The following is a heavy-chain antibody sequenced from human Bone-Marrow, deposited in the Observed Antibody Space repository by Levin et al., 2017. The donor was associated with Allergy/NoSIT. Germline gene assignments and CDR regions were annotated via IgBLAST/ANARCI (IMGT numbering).Heavy chain of an antibody. CDR3: VRSGSYYEFDY. Sequence: SCAASGFTFSGYSVHWVRQTPGRGLQWLALVSYDGSDKFYADSVKGRFTISRDNVKNTLSLQMNSLRTDDTAIYYCVRSGSYYEFDYWGQGTLVTVS. V-gene: IGHV3-30*04. D-gene: IGHD1-26*01. CDR1: GFTFSGYS. CDR2: VSYDGSDK. J-gene: IGHJ4*02.